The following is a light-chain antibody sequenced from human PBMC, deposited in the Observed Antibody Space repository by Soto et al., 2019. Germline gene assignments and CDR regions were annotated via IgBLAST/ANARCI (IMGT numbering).Light chain of an antibody. CDR3: QQFNSYPHT. V-gene: IGKV1-13*02. J-gene: IGKJ5*01. Sequence: AIQLTQSPSALSASVGDRVAITCRASQGISSALAWYQQKPGKAPKLLIYDASSLESGVPSRFSGSGSGTDFTLTISSLQPEDFATYYCQQFNSYPHTFAQGTRLEIK. CDR2: DAS. CDR1: QGISSA.